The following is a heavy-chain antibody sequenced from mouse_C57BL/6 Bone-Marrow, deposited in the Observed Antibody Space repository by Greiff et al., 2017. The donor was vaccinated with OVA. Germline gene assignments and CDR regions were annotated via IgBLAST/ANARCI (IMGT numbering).Heavy chain of an antibody. CDR3: ARVYYYGTIDY. Sequence: EVQLVESGGGLVKPGGSLKLSCAASGFTFSSYAMSWVRQTPEKRLEWVATISDGGSYTYYPDNVKGRFTISRDNAKNNLYLQMSHLKSEDTAMYYCARVYYYGTIDYGGQGTTLTVSS. J-gene: IGHJ2*01. V-gene: IGHV5-4*01. CDR1: GFTFSSYA. D-gene: IGHD1-1*01. CDR2: ISDGGSYT.